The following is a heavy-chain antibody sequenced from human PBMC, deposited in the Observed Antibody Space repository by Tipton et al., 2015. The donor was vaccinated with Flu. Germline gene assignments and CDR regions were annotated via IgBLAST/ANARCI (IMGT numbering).Heavy chain of an antibody. CDR2: IYHNENT. CDR1: GGSINSGGYY. CDR3: ARDPAGYYDNSAYYIFDY. Sequence: TLSLTCTVSGGSINSGGYYWSWIRQHPGKGLEWIGYIYHNENTYYNPSLNSRVTISVDTSKNQFSLNLNSVTAADTAVYYCARDPAGYYDNSAYYIFDYWGQGTLVTVSS. V-gene: IGHV4-31*03. J-gene: IGHJ4*02. D-gene: IGHD3-22*01.